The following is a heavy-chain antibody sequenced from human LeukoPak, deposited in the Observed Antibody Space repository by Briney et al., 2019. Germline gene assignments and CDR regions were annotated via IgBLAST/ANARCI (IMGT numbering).Heavy chain of an antibody. V-gene: IGHV4-4*01. Sequence: GSLRLSCAASGFTFSSYWMSWVRQAPGKGLEWIGEIYHTGNTNYNPSLNSRVSISLDTSKNQFSLRLTSVTAADTAVYFCARDANGSDLHYYHMDVWGKGTTVTVSS. D-gene: IGHD6-25*01. J-gene: IGHJ6*03. CDR1: GFTFSSYW. CDR2: IYHTGNT. CDR3: ARDANGSDLHYYHMDV.